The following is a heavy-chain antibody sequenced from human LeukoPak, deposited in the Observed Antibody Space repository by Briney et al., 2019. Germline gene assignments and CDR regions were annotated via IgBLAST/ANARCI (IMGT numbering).Heavy chain of an antibody. V-gene: IGHV4-31*03. Sequence: SQTLSLTCTVSVGSISSGGYYSSWIRQHPGKGLEWIGYIYYSGSTYYNPSLKSRVTISVDTSKNQFSLKLSSVTAADTAVYYCARIYYDILTGYVTFDYWGQGTLVTVSS. D-gene: IGHD3-9*01. CDR2: IYYSGST. CDR3: ARIYYDILTGYVTFDY. CDR1: VGSISSGGYY. J-gene: IGHJ4*02.